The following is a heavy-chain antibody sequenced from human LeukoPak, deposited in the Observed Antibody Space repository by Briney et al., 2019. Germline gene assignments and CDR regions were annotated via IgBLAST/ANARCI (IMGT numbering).Heavy chain of an antibody. V-gene: IGHV3-74*01. CDR2: IKSDVSNT. Sequence: PGGSLRLSCAASGYSFSTDWMHWVRQAPGKGLVWVARIKSDVSNTDYAASVKGRFTISRDDANNILYLQVNSLRVEDTAVYYCTAIRPDYWGQGTVVTVSS. CDR1: GYSFSTDW. D-gene: IGHD2-21*02. J-gene: IGHJ4*02. CDR3: TAIRPDY.